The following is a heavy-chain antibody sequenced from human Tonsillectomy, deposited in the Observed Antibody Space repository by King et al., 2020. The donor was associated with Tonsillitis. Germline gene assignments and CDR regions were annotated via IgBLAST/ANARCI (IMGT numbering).Heavy chain of an antibody. V-gene: IGHV1-69*12. CDR1: GGTFSTYT. D-gene: IGHD2-21*02. J-gene: IGHJ4*02. Sequence: QLVQSGAEVKKPGSSVKVSCKASGGTFSTYTISWVRQAPGQGLEWVGGLVPKFGTANYAQKLQGRVTITAGASATTAYMELRSLTSEDTAVYYCATEPRQIGGGDCPFDSGGQGTLVTVSS. CDR2: LVPKFGTA. CDR3: ATEPRQIGGGDCPFDS.